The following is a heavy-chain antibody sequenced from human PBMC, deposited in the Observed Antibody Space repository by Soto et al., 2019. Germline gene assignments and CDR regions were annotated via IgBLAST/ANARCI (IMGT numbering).Heavy chain of an antibody. CDR2: IYYSGST. CDR3: ARAAAAGTFIFDY. CDR1: GGSISSGGYY. Sequence: SETLSLTCTVSGGSISSGGYYWSWIRQHPGKGLEWIGYIYYSGSTYYNPSLKSRVTISVDTSKNQFSLNLSSVTAADTAVYYCARAAAAGTFIFDYWGQGTLVTVSS. J-gene: IGHJ4*02. D-gene: IGHD6-13*01. V-gene: IGHV4-31*03.